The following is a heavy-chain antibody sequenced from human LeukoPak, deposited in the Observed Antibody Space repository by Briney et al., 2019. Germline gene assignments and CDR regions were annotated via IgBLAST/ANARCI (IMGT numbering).Heavy chain of an antibody. J-gene: IGHJ4*02. Sequence: PGGSLRPSCVASAFTFSSHWMSWVRQAPGKGLEWVANIKEDGSKKYYVDSVKGRFTISRDNAKNSLYLQMNSLRADDTAIYYCAREVAGATYPFDYWGQGTLVTVSS. CDR2: IKEDGSKK. V-gene: IGHV3-7*01. D-gene: IGHD1-26*01. CDR3: AREVAGATYPFDY. CDR1: AFTFSSHW.